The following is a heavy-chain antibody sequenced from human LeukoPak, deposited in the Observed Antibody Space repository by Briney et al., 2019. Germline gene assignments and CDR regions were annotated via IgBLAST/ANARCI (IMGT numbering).Heavy chain of an antibody. Sequence: PSETLSLTCTVSGGSISSSSYYWGWVRQPPGKGLEWIGSIYYSGSTYYNPSLKSRVTISVDTSKNQFSLKLSSVTAADTAVYYCARLPYYDFWSGPLSDAFDIWGQGTMVTVSS. V-gene: IGHV4-39*01. J-gene: IGHJ3*02. CDR1: GGSISSSSYY. D-gene: IGHD3-3*01. CDR3: ARLPYYDFWSGPLSDAFDI. CDR2: IYYSGST.